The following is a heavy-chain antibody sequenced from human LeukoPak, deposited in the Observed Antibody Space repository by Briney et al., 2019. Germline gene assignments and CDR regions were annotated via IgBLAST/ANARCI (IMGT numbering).Heavy chain of an antibody. CDR3: ARTQRGGNWFDP. V-gene: IGHV1-18*01. J-gene: IGHJ5*02. D-gene: IGHD3-16*01. CDR2: ISAYNGNT. CDR1: GGTFSSYA. Sequence: ASVKVSCKASGGTFSSYAISWVRQAPGQGLEWMGWISAYNGNTNYAQKLQGRVTMTTDTSTSTAYMELRSLRSDDTAVYYCARTQRGGNWFDPWGQGTLVTVSS.